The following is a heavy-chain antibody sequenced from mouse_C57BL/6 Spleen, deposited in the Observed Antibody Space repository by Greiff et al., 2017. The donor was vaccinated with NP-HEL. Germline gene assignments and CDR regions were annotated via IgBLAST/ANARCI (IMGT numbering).Heavy chain of an antibody. CDR3: AREAYYSNYEAMDY. Sequence: EVHLVESEGGLVQPGSSMKLSCTASGFTFSDYYMAWVRQVPEKGLEWVANINYDGSSTYYLDSLKSRFIISRDNAKNILYLQMSSLKSEDTATYYCAREAYYSNYEAMDYWGQGTSVTVSS. CDR2: INYDGSST. CDR1: GFTFSDYY. D-gene: IGHD2-5*01. V-gene: IGHV5-16*01. J-gene: IGHJ4*01.